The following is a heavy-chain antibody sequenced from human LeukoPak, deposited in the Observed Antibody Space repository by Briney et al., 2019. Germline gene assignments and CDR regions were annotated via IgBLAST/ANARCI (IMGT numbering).Heavy chain of an antibody. CDR2: INPNRGGK. CDR1: GYTFTGYH. J-gene: IGHJ6*03. Sequence: ASVKVSCKASGYTFTGYHMHWVRQAPGQGLEWMGWINPNRGGKNYAQKFQGRVTMTRDKSISIAYMELSRLRSDDTAVYYCARGVLMTTEIPYYYYYMDVWGKGTTVTVSS. D-gene: IGHD4-11*01. CDR3: ARGVLMTTEIPYYYYYMDV. V-gene: IGHV1-2*02.